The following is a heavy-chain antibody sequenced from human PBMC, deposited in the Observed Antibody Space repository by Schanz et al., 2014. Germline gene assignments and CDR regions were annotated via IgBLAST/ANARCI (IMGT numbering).Heavy chain of an antibody. CDR1: GFTFSTYA. CDR2: LSGSGGST. V-gene: IGHV3-23*01. CDR3: AKGMGYCSGGTCYDYYYYGLDV. D-gene: IGHD2-15*01. J-gene: IGHJ6*02. Sequence: EVQLLDSGGGLVQPGGSLRLSCAASGFTFSTYAMSWVRQAPGRGLEWASALSGSGGSTYYADSVKGRFTISRDNSENTLYLQMNSLSADDTAVFYCAKGMGYCSGGTCYDYYYYGLDVWGQGTTVTVSS.